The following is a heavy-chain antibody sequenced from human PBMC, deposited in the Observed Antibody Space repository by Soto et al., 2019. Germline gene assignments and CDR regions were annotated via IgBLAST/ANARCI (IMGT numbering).Heavy chain of an antibody. V-gene: IGHV1-69*13. J-gene: IGHJ5*02. CDR3: ASSIAAENWFDP. Sequence: SVKVSCKASGGTFSSYAISWVRQAPGQGLEWMGGIIPIFGTANYAQKFQGRVTITADESTSTAYMELSSLRSEDTAVYYCASSIAAENWFDPWGQGXLVTVYS. D-gene: IGHD6-13*01. CDR1: GGTFSSYA. CDR2: IIPIFGTA.